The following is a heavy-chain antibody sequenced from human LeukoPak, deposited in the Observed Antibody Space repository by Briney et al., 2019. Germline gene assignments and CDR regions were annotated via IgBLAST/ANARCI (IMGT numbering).Heavy chain of an antibody. CDR2: IIPILGIA. V-gene: IGHV1-69*04. CDR1: GGTFSSYA. CDR3: ARASYDSSGYYSY. D-gene: IGHD3-22*01. J-gene: IGHJ4*02. Sequence: SVKVSCKASGGTFSSYAISWVRQAPGQGLEWMGRIIPILGIANYAQKFQGRVTITADKSTSTAYMELSSLRSEDTAVYYCARASYDSSGYYSYWGQGTLVTVSS.